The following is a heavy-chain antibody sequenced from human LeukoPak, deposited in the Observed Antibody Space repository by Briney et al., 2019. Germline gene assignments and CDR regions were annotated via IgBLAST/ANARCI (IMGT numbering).Heavy chain of an antibody. D-gene: IGHD3-22*01. J-gene: IGHJ4*02. CDR3: ARGDYYDSSGYSTVNDY. Sequence: GASVTVSCKASGYTFTGYYMHWVRQAPGQGLEWMGWINPNSGGTNYAQKFQGRVTMTRDTSISTAYMELSRLRSDDTAVYYCARGDYYDSSGYSTVNDYWGQGTLVTASS. CDR1: GYTFTGYY. CDR2: INPNSGGT. V-gene: IGHV1-2*02.